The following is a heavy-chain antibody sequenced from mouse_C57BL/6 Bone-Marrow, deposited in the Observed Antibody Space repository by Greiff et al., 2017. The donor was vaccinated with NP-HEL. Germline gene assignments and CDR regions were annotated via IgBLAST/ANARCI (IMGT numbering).Heavy chain of an antibody. CDR1: GFTFSSYA. CDR2: LSDGFIYT. J-gene: IGHJ4*01. V-gene: IGHV5-4*01. D-gene: IGHD2-4*01. CDR3: ARERIYYDYYYYAMDY. Sequence: EVKLVESGGGLVKPGGSLKLSCAASGFTFSSYAMSWVRQTPEKRLEWGARLSDGFIYTYYPDNVKGRFTISRDNAKNNLYLQMSHLKSEDTAMYYCARERIYYDYYYYAMDYWGQGTSVTVSS.